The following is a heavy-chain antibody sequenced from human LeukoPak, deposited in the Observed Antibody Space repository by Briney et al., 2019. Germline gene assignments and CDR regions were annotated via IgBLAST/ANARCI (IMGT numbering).Heavy chain of an antibody. J-gene: IGHJ6*03. CDR2: IDPKRGVT. CDR1: GYNFTGYL. V-gene: IGHV1-2*02. D-gene: IGHD3-16*01. Sequence: ASVKVSCKASGYNFTGYLLHWVRQAPGQGLEWMGWIDPKRGVTRYAQKFQGGVTLTRDTPMTTVYLELISLKSDDTARYFCARFGEDGDDMDVWGDGSTVTVSS. CDR3: ARFGEDGDDMDV.